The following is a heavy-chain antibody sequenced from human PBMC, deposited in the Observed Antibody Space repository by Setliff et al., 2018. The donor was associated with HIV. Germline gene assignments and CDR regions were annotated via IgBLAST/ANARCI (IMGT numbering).Heavy chain of an antibody. J-gene: IGHJ4*02. CDR1: GGSISSSGYF. CDR3: ARRYYDSSGYYYPFDY. CDR2: IYYSGST. V-gene: IGHV4-39*01. D-gene: IGHD3-22*01. Sequence: PSETLSLTCTVSGGSISSSGYFWGWIRQPPGEGLEWIGSIYYSGSTYYNPSLKSRVTISVDTSENQFSLKLSSVTAADTAVYYCARRYYDSSGYYYPFDYWGQGTLVTVSS.